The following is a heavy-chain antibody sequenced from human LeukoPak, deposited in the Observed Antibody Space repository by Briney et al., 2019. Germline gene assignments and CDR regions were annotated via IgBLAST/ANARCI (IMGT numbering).Heavy chain of an antibody. D-gene: IGHD2-15*01. CDR3: AGTECSGGSCYSDYMDV. V-gene: IGHV3-74*01. CDR1: GFTFSTYW. CDR2: IDSDGSTT. Sequence: GGSLRLSCAASGFTFSTYWMHWVRQAPGKGLVWVSRIDSDGSTTDYADSVKGRFTISSDNANNTVYLQMNSLRAEDTAVYYCAGTECSGGSCYSDYMDVWGKGTTVTGSS. J-gene: IGHJ6*03.